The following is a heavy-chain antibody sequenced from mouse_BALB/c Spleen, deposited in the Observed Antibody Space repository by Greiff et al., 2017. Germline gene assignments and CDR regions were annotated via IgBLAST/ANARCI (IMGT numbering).Heavy chain of an antibody. CDR2: ISSGGSCT. Sequence: EVQLVESGGGLVKPGGSLKLSCAASGFTFSSYAMSWVRQTPEKRLEWVASISSGGSCTYYPDSVKGRFTISRDNAKNTLYLQMSSLKSEDTAMYYCTSDITTATSFAYWGQGTLVTVSA. D-gene: IGHD1-2*01. V-gene: IGHV5-6-4*01. J-gene: IGHJ3*01. CDR1: GFTFSSYA. CDR3: TSDITTATSFAY.